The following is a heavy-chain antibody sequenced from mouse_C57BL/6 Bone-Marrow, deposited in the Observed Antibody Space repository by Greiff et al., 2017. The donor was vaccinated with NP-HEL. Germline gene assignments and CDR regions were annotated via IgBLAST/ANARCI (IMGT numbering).Heavy chain of an antibody. CDR2: INPSSGYT. Sequence: VQLQESGAELAKPGASVKLSCKASGYTFTSYWMHWVKQRPGQGLEWIGYINPSSGYTKYNQKFKDKATLTADKSSSTAYMQLSSLTYEDSAVYYCARWDYSNYEYFDVWGTGTTVTVSS. CDR1: GYTFTSYW. V-gene: IGHV1-7*01. CDR3: ARWDYSNYEYFDV. J-gene: IGHJ1*03. D-gene: IGHD2-5*01.